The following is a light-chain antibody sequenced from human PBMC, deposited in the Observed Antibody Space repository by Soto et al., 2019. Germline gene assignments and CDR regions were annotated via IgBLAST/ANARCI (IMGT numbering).Light chain of an antibody. V-gene: IGLV2-14*01. CDR2: DVS. Sequence: QSVLTQPASVSGSPGQSITISCTGTSSEVGGYKYVSWYQQHPGKAPKLMIYDVSNRPSGVSNRFSGSKSGNTASLTISGLQAEDEADYYCSSYTSSSPYVFGTGTKVTVL. J-gene: IGLJ1*01. CDR3: SSYTSSSPYV. CDR1: SSEVGGYKY.